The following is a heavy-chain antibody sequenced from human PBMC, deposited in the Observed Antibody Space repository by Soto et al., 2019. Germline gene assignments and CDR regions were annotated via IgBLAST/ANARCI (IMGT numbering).Heavy chain of an antibody. Sequence: QVQLQESGPGLVKPSQTLSLTCTVSGASVSSAGRYWNWIRQHPGKGLERIGDTYDSRSPYSNPSLKRRLTISADPPKNRFSLKMTSVTAADTAVYYCATTSPQTRSRGAAAFDYWGQGTLVTVSS. CDR2: TYDSRSP. CDR3: ATTSPQTRSRGAAAFDY. CDR1: GASVSSAGRY. D-gene: IGHD6-13*01. J-gene: IGHJ4*02. V-gene: IGHV4-31*03.